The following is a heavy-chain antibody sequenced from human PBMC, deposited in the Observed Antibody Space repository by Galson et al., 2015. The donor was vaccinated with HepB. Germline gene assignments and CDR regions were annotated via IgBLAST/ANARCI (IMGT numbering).Heavy chain of an antibody. Sequence: ETLSLTCTVSGGSVGSGSHYWNWIRQPPGKGLEWIGYMYNSGSTNYNPSLKSRVTISVDTSKNQFSLKLSSVTAADTAVYYCARDGTAWGQGTLVTVSS. V-gene: IGHV4-61*01. J-gene: IGHJ5*02. CDR1: GGSVGSGSHY. CDR3: ARDGTA. CDR2: MYNSGST. D-gene: IGHD1-7*01.